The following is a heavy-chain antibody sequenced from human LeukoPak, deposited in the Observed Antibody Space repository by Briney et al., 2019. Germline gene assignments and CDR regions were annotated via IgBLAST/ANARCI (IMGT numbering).Heavy chain of an antibody. D-gene: IGHD3-9*01. CDR1: GDSISSGDYY. J-gene: IGHJ4*02. Sequence: SQTLSLTCTVSGDSISSGDYYWSWIRQPPGKGLEWIGYIYYSGSTFYNPSLESRVTISVDTSKNQFSLKLRYVTAADTAVYYCARDGMDYDILTGYHRKDYWGQGTLVTVSS. V-gene: IGHV4-30-4*01. CDR2: IYYSGST. CDR3: ARDGMDYDILTGYHRKDY.